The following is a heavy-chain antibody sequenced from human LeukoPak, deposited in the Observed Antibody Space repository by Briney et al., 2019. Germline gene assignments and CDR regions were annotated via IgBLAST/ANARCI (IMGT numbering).Heavy chain of an antibody. D-gene: IGHD6-13*01. CDR3: ARGSGSSWGRVSYYFDY. J-gene: IGHJ4*02. Sequence: ASVKVSCKASGGTFSSYAISWVRQAPGQGLEWMGWINPNSGGTNYAQKFQGRVTMTRDTSISTAYMELSRLRSDDTAVYYCARGSGSSWGRVSYYFDYWGQGTLVTVSS. CDR2: INPNSGGT. V-gene: IGHV1-2*02. CDR1: GGTFSSYA.